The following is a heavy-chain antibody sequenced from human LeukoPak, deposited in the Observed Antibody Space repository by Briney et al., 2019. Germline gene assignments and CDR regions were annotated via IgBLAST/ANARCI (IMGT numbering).Heavy chain of an antibody. CDR2: IKQDGNEK. J-gene: IGHJ4*02. V-gene: IGHV3-7*01. CDR3: ARVSSYGSGSYYSPWIDY. CDR1: GFTFSTYW. D-gene: IGHD3-10*01. Sequence: GGSLRLSCAASGFTFSTYWMSWVRQAPGKGLEWVANIKQDGNEKYYVDSVTGRFTISRDNAKNSLYLQMNSLRADYTAVYYCARVSSYGSGSYYSPWIDYWGQGTLVTVSS.